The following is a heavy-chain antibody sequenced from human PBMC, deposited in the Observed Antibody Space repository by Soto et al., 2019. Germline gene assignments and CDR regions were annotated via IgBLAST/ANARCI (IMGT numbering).Heavy chain of an antibody. CDR1: GDAISNYY. J-gene: IGHJ4*02. V-gene: IGHV4-59*03. D-gene: IGHD1-20*01. CDR3: ARGTRALITSFFAY. CDR2: VHESGST. Sequence: LQESGPRPVKPSETLSLNCSVSGDAISNYYWSWIRQTPGRGLEWIGCVHESGSTDYNPSLKGSVIISLHPSKSQFSLSLRSATAADTATYYCARGTRALITSFFAYWGQGIPVAVSS.